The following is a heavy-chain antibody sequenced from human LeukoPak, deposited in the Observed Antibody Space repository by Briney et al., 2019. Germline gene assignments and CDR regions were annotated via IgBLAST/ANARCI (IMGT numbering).Heavy chain of an antibody. Sequence: GGSLRLSCTASGFRFGDYWMTWVRQSPGKGLEWVANIRQDGSDTYYVESLRGRFTISRDNAKDSLNLQMNSLRAEDTAVYYCAPPRGGNPGGGYLAPGGQGALVPVSS. V-gene: IGHV3-7*03. D-gene: IGHD3-16*02. CDR1: GFRFGDYW. CDR2: IRQDGSDT. J-gene: IGHJ5*02. CDR3: APPRGGNPGGGYLAP.